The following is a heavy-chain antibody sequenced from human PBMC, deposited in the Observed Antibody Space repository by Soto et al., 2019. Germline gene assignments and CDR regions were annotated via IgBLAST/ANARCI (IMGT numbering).Heavy chain of an antibody. D-gene: IGHD3-10*01. V-gene: IGHV3-30-3*01. CDR2: ISYDGSNK. J-gene: IGHJ3*02. CDR1: GFTFSSYA. CDR3: ARDREYYGSGTYFDI. Sequence: PGGSLRLSCAASGFTFSSYAMHWVRQAPGKGLEWVAVISYDGSNKYYADSVKGRFTISRDNSKNTLYLQMNSLRAEDTAVYYCARDREYYGSGTYFDIWGQGTMVTVSS.